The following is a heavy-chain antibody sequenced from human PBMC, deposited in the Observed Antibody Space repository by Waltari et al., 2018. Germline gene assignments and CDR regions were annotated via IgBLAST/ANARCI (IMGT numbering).Heavy chain of an antibody. J-gene: IGHJ2*01. CDR3: ARRFSYGSNWYFDL. Sequence: EVQLLESGGGLVQPGGSLRLSCGASGFISSSYALSWVRQAPGTGLEWVSAIHGSGSSTYYADSVKGRFTISRDNSKNTLYLQMNSLRTEDTAIYYCARRFSYGSNWYFDLWGRGTLATVSS. CDR2: IHGSGSST. V-gene: IGHV3-23*01. D-gene: IGHD5-18*01. CDR1: GFISSSYA.